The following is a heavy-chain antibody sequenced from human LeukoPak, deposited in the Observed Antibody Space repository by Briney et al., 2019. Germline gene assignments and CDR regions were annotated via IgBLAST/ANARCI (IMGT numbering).Heavy chain of an antibody. CDR3: ARAESMALYFLY. V-gene: IGHV1-18*01. Sequence: ASVKVSCKASGYTFTDFGFIWVRQAPGQGLEWMGWVSTYNGDTDYAKKFQDRVTMTTESSTQTTFMELRILRSDDTAVYYCARAESMALYFLYWGQGTLVSVSS. J-gene: IGHJ1*01. D-gene: IGHD1-14*01. CDR2: VSTYNGDT. CDR1: GYTFTDFG.